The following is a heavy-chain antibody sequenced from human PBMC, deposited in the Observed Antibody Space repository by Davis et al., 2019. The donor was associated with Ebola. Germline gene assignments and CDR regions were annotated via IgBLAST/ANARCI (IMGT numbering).Heavy chain of an antibody. CDR2: ISYDGSNK. Sequence: GGSLRLSCAASGFTFSSYGMHWVRQAPGKGLEWVAVISYDGSNKYYADSVKGRFTISRDNSKNTLYLQMNSLRAEDTAVYYCAKEQYYGSGSYFDYWGQGTLVTVSS. CDR3: AKEQYYGSGSYFDY. CDR1: GFTFSSYG. D-gene: IGHD3-10*01. J-gene: IGHJ4*02. V-gene: IGHV3-30*18.